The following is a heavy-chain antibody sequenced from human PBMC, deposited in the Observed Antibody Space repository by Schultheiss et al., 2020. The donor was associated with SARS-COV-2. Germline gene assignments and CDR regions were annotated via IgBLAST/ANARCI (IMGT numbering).Heavy chain of an antibody. CDR1: GGSINSHY. CDR2: INHSGST. Sequence: SETLSLTCTVSGGSINSHYWSWIRQPPEKGLEWIGEINHSGSTNYNPSLKSRVTISVDTSKNQFSLKLSSVTAADTAVYYCARAFGGGNWHYYYYGMDVWGQGTTVTVSS. CDR3: ARAFGGGNWHYYYYGMDV. J-gene: IGHJ6*02. D-gene: IGHD4-23*01. V-gene: IGHV4-59*11.